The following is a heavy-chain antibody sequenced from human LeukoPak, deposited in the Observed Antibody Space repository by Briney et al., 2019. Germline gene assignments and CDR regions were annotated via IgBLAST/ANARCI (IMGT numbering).Heavy chain of an antibody. V-gene: IGHV3-21*01. CDR2: IGSSSTHI. D-gene: IGHD2-21*02. J-gene: IGHJ4*02. Sequence: GGSLRLSCEASGFTFTSYCMNWVRQAPGRGVEWVSSIGSSSTHIYYADSVKGRFTISRDNAKNSLYLQMNSLRAEDTAVYYCARGVSYRVVVTATDFDYWGQGTLVTVSS. CDR1: GFTFTSYC. CDR3: ARGVSYRVVVTATDFDY.